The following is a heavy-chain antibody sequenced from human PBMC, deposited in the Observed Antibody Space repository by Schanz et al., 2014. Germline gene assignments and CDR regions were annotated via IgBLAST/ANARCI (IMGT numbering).Heavy chain of an antibody. Sequence: VQLVESGGGFVQPGGSLRLSCAASGFTFSRHAMHWVRQAAGKGLEWVAAITYDGSNKYYAESVKGRFAISRDNSKDTLYLQMNSLRTEDTAVYYCAGDWASGRYYSDYWGQGTLVTVSS. CDR3: AGDWASGRYYSDY. D-gene: IGHD1-26*01. CDR1: GFTFSRHA. V-gene: IGHV3-30*09. CDR2: ITYDGSNK. J-gene: IGHJ4*02.